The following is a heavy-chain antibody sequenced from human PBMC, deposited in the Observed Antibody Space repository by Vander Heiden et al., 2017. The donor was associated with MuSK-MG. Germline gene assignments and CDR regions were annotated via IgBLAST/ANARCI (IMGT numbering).Heavy chain of an antibody. Sequence: VQLQEAGQGVMKARETLSLTCTVSGYSICSGFYWGWIRQPPGKGLECIGSIYHDVETFYNPSLKSRVTLSVDTSKNQFSLKLNSVTTADTAVYYGAREGGQWLGGGYWGQGKLVTVSS. D-gene: IGHD6-19*01. CDR1: GYSICSGFY. V-gene: IGHV4-38-2*02. J-gene: IGHJ1*01. CDR2: IYHDVET. CDR3: AREGGQWLGGGY.